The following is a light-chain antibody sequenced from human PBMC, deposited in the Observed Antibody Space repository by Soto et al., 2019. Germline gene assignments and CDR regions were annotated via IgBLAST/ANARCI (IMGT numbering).Light chain of an antibody. Sequence: QSALTQPASVSGSPGQSITISCTGTSTDIGTYNYVSWYQQYPGTAPQLIIYEVSYRPSGVSDRFSGSKSGNTASLTISGLQAEDEADYYCSSYAGRNTLEVVFGGGTKLTVL. CDR1: STDIGTYNY. CDR3: SSYAGRNTLEVV. V-gene: IGLV2-14*01. J-gene: IGLJ2*01. CDR2: EVS.